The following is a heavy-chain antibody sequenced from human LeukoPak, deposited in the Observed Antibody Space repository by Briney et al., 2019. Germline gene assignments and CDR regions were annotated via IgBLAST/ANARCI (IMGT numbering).Heavy chain of an antibody. V-gene: IGHV3-74*01. D-gene: IGHD3-9*01. CDR1: GFTFSSYW. CDR2: INSDGSST. J-gene: IGHJ4*02. CDR3: AKDPSRALYYDILTGYGNYFDY. Sequence: PGGSLRLSCAASGFTFSSYWMHWVRQAPGKGLVWVSRINSDGSSTNYADSVKGRFTISRDNAKNTLYMQMNSLRAEDTAVYYCAKDPSRALYYDILTGYGNYFDYWGREPWSPSPQ.